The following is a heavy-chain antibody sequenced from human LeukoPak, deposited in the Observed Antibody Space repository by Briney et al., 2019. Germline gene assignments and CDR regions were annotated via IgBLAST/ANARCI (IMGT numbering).Heavy chain of an antibody. CDR2: INAGNGNT. CDR3: GRSDYGDYGITY. J-gene: IGHJ4*02. V-gene: IGHV1-3*01. D-gene: IGHD4-17*01. Sequence: ASVNVSCKASGYTFTIYAMYWVRQAPGQRLEWMGWINAGNGNTKYSQKFQGRVTITRDTSASTVCMELTSLRSEDTAVYYCGRSDYGDYGITYWGQGILVTVSS. CDR1: GYTFTIYA.